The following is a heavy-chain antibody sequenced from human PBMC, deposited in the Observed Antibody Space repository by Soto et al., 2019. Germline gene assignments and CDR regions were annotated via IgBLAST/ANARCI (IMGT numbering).Heavy chain of an antibody. V-gene: IGHV3-23*01. J-gene: IGHJ4*02. D-gene: IGHD3-9*01. CDR2: ISGSGEIT. Sequence: GGSLRLSCAASGFPFRSYAMGWVRQAPGKGLEWISVISGSGEITLHTDSVEGRFTISRDFSNNTLSLQMNSLRADDTAIYYCGKARYLLVDQPLYFESWGQGTLGTVSS. CDR3: GKARYLLVDQPLYFES. CDR1: GFPFRSYA.